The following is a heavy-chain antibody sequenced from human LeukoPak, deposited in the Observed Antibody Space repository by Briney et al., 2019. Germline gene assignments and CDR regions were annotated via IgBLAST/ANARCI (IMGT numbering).Heavy chain of an antibody. J-gene: IGHJ4*02. Sequence: GGSLRLSCAASGFTFSGYGMHWVRQAPGKGLEWVAVIWYDGSNKYYAGSVKGRFTISRDNSKNTLYLQMNSLRAEDTAVYYCARDREMATISCDYWGQGTLVTVSS. V-gene: IGHV3-33*01. D-gene: IGHD5-24*01. CDR1: GFTFSGYG. CDR2: IWYDGSNK. CDR3: ARDREMATISCDY.